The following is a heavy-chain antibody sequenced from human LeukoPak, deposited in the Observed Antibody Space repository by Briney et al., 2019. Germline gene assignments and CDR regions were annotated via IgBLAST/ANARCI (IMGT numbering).Heavy chain of an antibody. CDR1: GFTFSSYG. V-gene: IGHV3-30*18. Sequence: HTGGSLRLSCAASGFTFSSYGMPWVRQAPGKGLEWVAVISYDGSNKYYADSVKGRFTISRDNSKNTLYLQMNSLRAEDTAVYYCAKDSARGMTNYYDSSGPDYWGQGTLVTVSS. CDR2: ISYDGSNK. CDR3: AKDSARGMTNYYDSSGPDY. D-gene: IGHD3-22*01. J-gene: IGHJ4*02.